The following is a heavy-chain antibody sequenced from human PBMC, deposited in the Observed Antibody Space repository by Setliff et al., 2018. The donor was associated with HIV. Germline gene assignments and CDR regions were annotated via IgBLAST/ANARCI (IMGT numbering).Heavy chain of an antibody. CDR2: IYYDGRT. CDR3: ARFTVVVFGAGEPSWFDP. D-gene: IGHD2-15*01. J-gene: IGHJ5*02. V-gene: IGHV4-39*01. Sequence: PSETLSLTCTVSGGSIRTGAYYWGWIRQPPGKGLEWIGSIYYDGRTFYKPSLKSRLAISSDTSKNQFSLNLSSVIAADTAIYFCARFTVVVFGAGEPSWFDPWGQGILVTVSS. CDR1: GGSIRTGAYY.